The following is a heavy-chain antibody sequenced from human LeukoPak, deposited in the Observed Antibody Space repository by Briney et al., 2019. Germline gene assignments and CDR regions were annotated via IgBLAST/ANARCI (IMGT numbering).Heavy chain of an antibody. D-gene: IGHD6-19*01. V-gene: IGHV3-15*01. CDR1: GFTFSYAW. Sequence: GGSLRLSCAASGFTFSYAWMNWVRQAPGKGLEWVGCIKSKADGGTTDYAAPVKGRFTISRDDSKNTFYLQMNSLKTEDTAVYYCTTGVAVAGTRVDYWGQGTLVTVSS. CDR3: TTGVAVAGTRVDY. J-gene: IGHJ4*02. CDR2: IKSKADGGTT.